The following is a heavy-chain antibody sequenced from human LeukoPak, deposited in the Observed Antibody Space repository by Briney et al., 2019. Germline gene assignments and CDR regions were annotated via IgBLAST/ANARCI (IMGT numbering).Heavy chain of an antibody. J-gene: IGHJ5*02. CDR2: FDPEDGEK. V-gene: IGHV1-24*01. Sequence: ASVKVPCKVSGYTLTELSMHWVRRAPGKGREWMGGFDPEDGEKIYAQKFQGRVTMTEDTSTDTAYMELSSLRSEDTAVYYCATDPYYDSSGYCFRFDPWGQGTLVTVSS. CDR3: ATDPYYDSSGYCFRFDP. D-gene: IGHD3-22*01. CDR1: GYTLTELS.